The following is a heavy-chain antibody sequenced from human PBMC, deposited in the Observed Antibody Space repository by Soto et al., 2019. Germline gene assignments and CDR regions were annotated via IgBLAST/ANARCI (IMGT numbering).Heavy chain of an antibody. D-gene: IGHD3-16*01. CDR3: ARTWIRFGPNDY. J-gene: IGHJ4*02. CDR1: GLSFNSYG. Sequence: GSLRPSCEASGLSFNSYGINLLRQGPGKGLEWVSFISGSSCNIYYGASVRGRFTISRDNAKKSVYLQMNSLRVEDTAIYYCARTWIRFGPNDYWGQGAPVTVSS. V-gene: IGHV3-21*01. CDR2: ISGSSCNI.